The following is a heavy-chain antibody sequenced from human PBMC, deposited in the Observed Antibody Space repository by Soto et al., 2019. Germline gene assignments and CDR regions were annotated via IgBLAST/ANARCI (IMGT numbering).Heavy chain of an antibody. CDR3: ARVDGSSSGDYYFDY. CDR2: ISAYNGNT. D-gene: IGHD6-6*01. Sequence: SAEVACKASGYTLTSYGISWVRQAPGQGLEWMGWISAYNGNTNYAQKLQGRVTMTTDTSTSTAYMELRSLRSDDTAVYYCARVDGSSSGDYYFDYCGQGTLVTVSS. V-gene: IGHV1-18*01. J-gene: IGHJ4*02. CDR1: GYTLTSYG.